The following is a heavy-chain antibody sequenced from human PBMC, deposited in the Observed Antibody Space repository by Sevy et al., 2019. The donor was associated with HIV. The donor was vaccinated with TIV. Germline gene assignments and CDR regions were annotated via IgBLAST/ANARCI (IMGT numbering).Heavy chain of an antibody. CDR2: INHSGST. V-gene: IGHV4-34*01. Sequence: SETLSLTCAVYGGSFIGYYWNWIRQTPGKGLEWIGEINHSGSTNYNPSLRSRVTISVETSKNHFSLRLNSVTAAETAVYYCARAPPVVVVPGAPSWFDPWGKGTLVTVSS. CDR1: GGSFIGYY. D-gene: IGHD2-2*01. J-gene: IGHJ5*02. CDR3: ARAPPVVVVPGAPSWFDP.